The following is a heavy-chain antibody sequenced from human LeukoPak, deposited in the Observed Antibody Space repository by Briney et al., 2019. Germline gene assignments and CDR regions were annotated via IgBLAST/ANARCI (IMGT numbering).Heavy chain of an antibody. D-gene: IGHD3-16*02. J-gene: IGHJ4*02. Sequence: GASVKVSCKASGYSFTTYAMNWLRQAPGQGLEWMGWINPNTGNPTYAPGFTGRFVFSLVTSVSTAYLQISGLKADDTAVYYCARAYQPLGGLSLPDYWGQGTLVSVSS. CDR2: INPNTGNP. CDR3: ARAYQPLGGLSLPDY. CDR1: GYSFTTYA. V-gene: IGHV7-4-1*02.